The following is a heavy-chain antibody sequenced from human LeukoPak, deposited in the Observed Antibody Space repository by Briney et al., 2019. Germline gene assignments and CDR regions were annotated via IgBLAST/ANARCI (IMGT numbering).Heavy chain of an antibody. V-gene: IGHV3-33*01. D-gene: IGHD6-19*01. CDR3: ARAVYSSGWYGGDY. J-gene: IGHJ4*02. CDR1: GFTFSSYG. Sequence: GRSLRLSCVASGFTFSSYGMHWVRQAPGKGLEWVAVIWSDGSNKYYGDSVKGRFAISRDNSKNTLYLQMDSLRAEDTAVYYCARAVYSSGWYGGDYWGQGTLDTVSS. CDR2: IWSDGSNK.